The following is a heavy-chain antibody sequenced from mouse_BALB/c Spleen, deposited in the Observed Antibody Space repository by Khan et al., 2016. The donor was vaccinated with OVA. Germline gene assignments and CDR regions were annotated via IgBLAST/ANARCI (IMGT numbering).Heavy chain of an antibody. D-gene: IGHD2-10*01. CDR3: ARQPYYHYYIMDY. J-gene: IGHJ4*01. CDR2: IWSDGST. Sequence: VQLQESGPDLVAPSQSLSITCTISGFSLTDYGVHWVRQPPGKGLEWLVVIWSDGSTTYNSALKSRLSIIKDNSKSQIFLKMNSLQTDDTAMYYCARQPYYHYYIMDYWGQGTSVTVSS. CDR1: GFSLTDYG. V-gene: IGHV2-6-1*01.